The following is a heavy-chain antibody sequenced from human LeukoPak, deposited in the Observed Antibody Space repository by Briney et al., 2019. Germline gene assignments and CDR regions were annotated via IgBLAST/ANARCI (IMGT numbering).Heavy chain of an antibody. J-gene: IGHJ3*02. CDR1: GYTLTELS. CDR2: FDLEDGET. V-gene: IGHV1-24*01. Sequence: ASVTVSCKVSGYTLTELSMHWGRQAPGKGLEWMGGFDLEDGETIYAQKFQGRVTMTEDTSTDTAYMELSSLRSEDTAVYYCPTTRPGIVVVRDAFDIWGQGTMVTVSS. CDR3: PTTRPGIVVVRDAFDI. D-gene: IGHD3-22*01.